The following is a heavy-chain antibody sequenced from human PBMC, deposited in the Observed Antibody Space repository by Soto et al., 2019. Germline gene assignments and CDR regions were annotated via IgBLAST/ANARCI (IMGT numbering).Heavy chain of an antibody. CDR2: INADGGRI. CDR1: GFTFGRYW. CDR3: ARDVGYGDY. V-gene: IGHV3-7*05. Sequence: EVQLVESGGGLVQPGGSLRLSCAASGFTFGRYWMSWVRQAPGKGLAWVATINADGGRIYYVDSVKGRFTISRDNAKNSLYLQMNNLRADDTAVYYCARDVGYGDYWGQGTLVTVSS. D-gene: IGHD5-12*01. J-gene: IGHJ4*02.